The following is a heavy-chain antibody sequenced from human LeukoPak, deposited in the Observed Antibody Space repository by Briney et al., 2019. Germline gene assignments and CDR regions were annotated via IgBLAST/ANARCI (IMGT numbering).Heavy chain of an antibody. D-gene: IGHD3-9*01. J-gene: IGHJ4*02. CDR1: GGSFSGYY. V-gene: IGHV4-34*01. CDR2: INHSGST. CDR3: ARRGYDILTGYYYFDY. Sequence: SETLSLTCAVYGGSFSGYYWSWIRQPPGKGLEWIGEINHSGSTNYNPSLKSRVTISVDTSKNQFSLKLSSVTAADTTVYYCARRGYDILTGYYYFDYWGQGTLVTVSS.